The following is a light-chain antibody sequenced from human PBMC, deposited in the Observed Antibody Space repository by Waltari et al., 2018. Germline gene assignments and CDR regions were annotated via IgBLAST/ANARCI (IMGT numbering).Light chain of an antibody. Sequence: QSALTQPRSVSGSPGQSVTISCTGTSSDVGGYNYVSWYQHLPGKAPKLIIYDVTKWPSVVPDLFSCSKSGNTASLTIAGLLGEDEADYYCCSYGGSSWVFGGGTKLTVL. J-gene: IGLJ3*02. CDR2: DVT. CDR1: SSDVGGYNY. CDR3: CSYGGSSWV. V-gene: IGLV2-11*01.